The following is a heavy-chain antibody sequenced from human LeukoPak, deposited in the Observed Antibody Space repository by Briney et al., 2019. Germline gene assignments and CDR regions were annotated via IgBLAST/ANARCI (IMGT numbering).Heavy chain of an antibody. CDR1: GFTLSSYS. CDR2: FSSDNSVI. V-gene: IGHV3-48*02. Sequence: PGGSLRLSCAASGFTLSSYSMNWVRHAPGKGLEWLSYFSSDNSVIHYTDSVKGRFTISRDNTKNSLYLQMNSLRDEDTAVHYCATAGRPGSHDQYLLHWGQSTLVTVSS. CDR3: ATAGRPGSHDQYLLH. D-gene: IGHD2-15*01. J-gene: IGHJ1*01.